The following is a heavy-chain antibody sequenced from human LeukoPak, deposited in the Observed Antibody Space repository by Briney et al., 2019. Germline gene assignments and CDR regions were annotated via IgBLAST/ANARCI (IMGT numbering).Heavy chain of an antibody. V-gene: IGHV4-39*01. CDR1: GGSVSSSSYY. J-gene: IGHJ4*02. CDR2: LYYSGST. D-gene: IGHD6-13*01. Sequence: SETLSLTCTVSGGSVSSSSYYWAWIRQPPGKGLEWLGSLYYSGSTYYNPSLKSRVTISGDTSKNQFSLKVTSVTAADTAVYFCARHPLMFITSAGTPFDYWGQGTLVTVSS. CDR3: ARHPLMFITSAGTPFDY.